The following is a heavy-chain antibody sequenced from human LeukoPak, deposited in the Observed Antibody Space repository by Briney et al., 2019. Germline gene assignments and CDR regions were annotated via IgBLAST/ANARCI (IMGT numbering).Heavy chain of an antibody. V-gene: IGHV3-7*03. CDR3: ATERAAHYSDDPFDI. D-gene: IGHD2-21*01. Sequence: GGTLTLFCAASGFTISSYWMTWIPQSTGKGPDRLANINQDGNEKYYVDSVKGRFTISRNNAKNSLYLQMNSLRAEDTAVYHRATERAAHYSDDPFDIWGQGTMVTVSS. CDR1: GFTISSYW. CDR2: INQDGNEK. J-gene: IGHJ3*02.